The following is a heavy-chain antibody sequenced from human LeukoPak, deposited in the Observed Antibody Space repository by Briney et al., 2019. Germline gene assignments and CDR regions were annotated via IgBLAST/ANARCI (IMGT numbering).Heavy chain of an antibody. V-gene: IGHV4-59*01. CDR3: ARTIEGYNWFDP. J-gene: IGHJ5*02. CDR2: IYYSGST. Sequence: SETLSLTCTVSGGSISGYYWSWIRQPPGKGLEWIGYIYYSGSTNYNPSLKSRVTISLDTSKNQFSLKLLSVTAADTAVYYCARTIEGYNWFDPWAREPWSPSPQ. CDR1: GGSISGYY.